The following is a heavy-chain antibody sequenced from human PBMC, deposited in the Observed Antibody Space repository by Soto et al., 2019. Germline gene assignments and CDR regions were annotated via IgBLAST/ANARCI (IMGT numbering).Heavy chain of an antibody. CDR1: GYTFTSYD. CDR2: MNPNSGNT. CDR3: ARGDIVVVPAAIHFDY. Sequence: QVQLVQSGAEVKKPGASVKVSCKASGYTFTSYDINWVRQATGQGLEWMGWMNPNSGNTGYAQKFQGRVTMTRTTSISTAYMELSSLRSEDTAVYYCARGDIVVVPAAIHFDYWGQGTLVTVSS. V-gene: IGHV1-8*01. J-gene: IGHJ4*02. D-gene: IGHD2-2*01.